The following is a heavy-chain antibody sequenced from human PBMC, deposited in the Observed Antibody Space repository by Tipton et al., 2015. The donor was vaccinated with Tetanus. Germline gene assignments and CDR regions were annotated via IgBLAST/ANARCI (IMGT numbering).Heavy chain of an antibody. CDR2: MYSGGDT. J-gene: IGHJ4*02. Sequence: MSWVRQVPGKGLEWVSVMYSGGDTYYVDSVKGRFSISRDNAKNTLYLQMNSLRVEDTAVYYCVRDGGSSGWLAYWGQGTLVTVSS. V-gene: IGHV3-53*01. CDR3: VRDGGSSGWLAY. D-gene: IGHD6-19*01.